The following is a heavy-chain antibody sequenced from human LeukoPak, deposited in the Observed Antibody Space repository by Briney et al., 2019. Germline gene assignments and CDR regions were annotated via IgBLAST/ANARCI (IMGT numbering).Heavy chain of an antibody. Sequence: SQTLSLTCTVSGGSISSGGYYWSWIRQHPGKGLEWVGYIYYSGSTYYNPSLKSRVTISVDTSKNQFSLKLSSVTAADTAVYYCARDSVGAYFDYWGQGTLVTVSS. CDR1: GGSISSGGYY. CDR3: ARDSVGAYFDY. V-gene: IGHV4-31*03. D-gene: IGHD1-26*01. J-gene: IGHJ4*02. CDR2: IYYSGST.